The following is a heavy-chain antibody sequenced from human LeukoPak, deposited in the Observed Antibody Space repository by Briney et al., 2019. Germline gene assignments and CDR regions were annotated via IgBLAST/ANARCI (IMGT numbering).Heavy chain of an antibody. Sequence: ASVRVSCKASGYTFTSCGISWVRQAPGQGLEWMGWISAYNGNTNYAQKLQCRVTMTTDTSTSTAYMELRSLRSEDWAVYCCARQGGDSYGDYVRDGMDVWGQGTKVIVSS. CDR3: ARQGGDSYGDYVRDGMDV. CDR2: ISAYNGNT. D-gene: IGHD4-17*01. J-gene: IGHJ6*01. V-gene: IGHV1-18*01. CDR1: GYTFTSCG.